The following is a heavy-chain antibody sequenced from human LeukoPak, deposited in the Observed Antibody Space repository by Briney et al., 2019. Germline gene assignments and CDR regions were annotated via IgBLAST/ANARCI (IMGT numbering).Heavy chain of an antibody. CDR2: IYYSGST. J-gene: IGHJ2*01. D-gene: IGHD5-18*01. CDR3: ARHGYSSGSGYFDL. CDR1: GGSISSYY. Sequence: PSETLSLTCTVSGGSISSYYWSWIRQPPGKGLEWIGYIYYSGSTNYNPSPKSRVTISVDTSKNQFSLKLTSVTAADTAVYYCARHGYSSGSGYFDLWGRGTLVTVSS. V-gene: IGHV4-59*08.